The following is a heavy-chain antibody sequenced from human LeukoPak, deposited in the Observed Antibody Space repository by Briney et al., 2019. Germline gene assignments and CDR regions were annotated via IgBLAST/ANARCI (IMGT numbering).Heavy chain of an antibody. J-gene: IGHJ4*02. CDR2: IKQDGSEK. D-gene: IGHD5-18*01. V-gene: IGHV3-7*01. CDR1: GFTFSSYW. CDR3: ARQGYSYGSRYYFDY. Sequence: GGSLRLSCVASGFTFSSYWMSWVRQAPGKGLEWVANIKQDGSEKYYVDSVKGRFTISRDNAKNSLYLQMNSLRAEDTAVYYCARQGYSYGSRYYFDYWGQGTLVTVSS.